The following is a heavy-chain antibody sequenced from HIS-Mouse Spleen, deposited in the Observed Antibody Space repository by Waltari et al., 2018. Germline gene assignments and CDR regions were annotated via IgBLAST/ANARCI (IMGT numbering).Heavy chain of an antibody. CDR3: AWGGQQLAHDAFDI. CDR1: GGSFRGYY. V-gene: IGHV4-34*01. CDR2: INHSGST. J-gene: IGHJ3*02. Sequence: QVQLQQWGAGLLKPSETLSLTCAVYGGSFRGYYWSWIRQPPGKGLEWIGEINHSGSTNYNPSLKSRVTISVDTSKNQFSLKLSSVTAADTAVYYCAWGGQQLAHDAFDIWGQGTMVTVSS. D-gene: IGHD6-13*01.